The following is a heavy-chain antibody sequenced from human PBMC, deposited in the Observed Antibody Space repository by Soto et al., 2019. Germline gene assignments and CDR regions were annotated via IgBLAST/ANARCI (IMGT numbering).Heavy chain of an antibody. Sequence: SVKVSCKACGWTFSSYAISWVRQAPGQGLEWMGGIIPIFGTANYAQKFQGRVTITADKSTSTAYMELSSLRSEDTAVYYCARDLYCSGGSCYRTRLAGYYGMQVWGQGTTVNVS. V-gene: IGHV1-69*06. J-gene: IGHJ6*01. CDR1: GWTFSSYA. CDR3: ARDLYCSGGSCYRTRLAGYYGMQV. CDR2: IIPIFGTA. D-gene: IGHD2-15*01.